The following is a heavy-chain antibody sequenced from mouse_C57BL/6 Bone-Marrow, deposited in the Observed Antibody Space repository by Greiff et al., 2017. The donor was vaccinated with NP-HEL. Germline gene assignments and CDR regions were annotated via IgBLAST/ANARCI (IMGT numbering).Heavy chain of an antibody. D-gene: IGHD1-1*01. CDR3: ARHELLLHWYFDV. V-gene: IGHV5-6*01. J-gene: IGHJ1*03. CDR1: GFTFSSYG. Sequence: EVQLMESGGDLVKPGGSLKLSCAASGFTFSSYGMSWVRQTPDKRLEWVATISSGGSYTYYPDSVKGRFTISRDNAKNTLYLQMSSLKSEDTAMYYCARHELLLHWYFDVWGTGTTVTVSS. CDR2: ISSGGSYT.